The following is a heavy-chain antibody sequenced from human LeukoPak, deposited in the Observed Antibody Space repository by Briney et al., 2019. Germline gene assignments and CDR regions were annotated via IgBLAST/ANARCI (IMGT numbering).Heavy chain of an antibody. CDR2: ISYDGKSK. CDR3: AKDKITLVRGVIIRDAFDI. D-gene: IGHD3-10*01. V-gene: IGHV3-30*18. J-gene: IGHJ3*02. CDR1: GFTFSSYG. Sequence: GGSLRLSCVASGFTFSSYGMHWVRQAPGKGLEWVAIISYDGKSKYYADSVKGRFTISRDNSENTLYLQMNSLRAEDTAVYYCAKDKITLVRGVIIRDAFDIWGQGTMVTVSS.